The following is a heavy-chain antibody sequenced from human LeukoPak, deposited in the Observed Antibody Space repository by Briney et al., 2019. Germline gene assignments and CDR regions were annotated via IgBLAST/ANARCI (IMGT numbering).Heavy chain of an antibody. CDR1: GGTFSSYA. CDR2: IIPIFGTA. CDR3: ASGEVATISTYYYYGMDV. Sequence: GASVTVSCTASGGTFSSYAISWVRQAPGQGLEWMGGIIPIFGTANYAQKFQGRVTITADESTSTAYMELSSLRSEDTAVYYCASGEVATISTYYYYGMDVWGQGTTVTVSS. V-gene: IGHV1-69*13. D-gene: IGHD5-24*01. J-gene: IGHJ6*02.